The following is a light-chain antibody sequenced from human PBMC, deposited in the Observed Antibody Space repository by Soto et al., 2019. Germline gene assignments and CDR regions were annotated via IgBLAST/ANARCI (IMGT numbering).Light chain of an antibody. J-gene: IGKJ2*01. Sequence: DIVMTQSPATLSVSPGERATLSCRASQSISNNLAWYQQKPGQAPRLLIYDASTRATGVPARFSGSGSGTEFTLTISSLQSEDFAVYYCQQCTNWPPYTFDQGTKLEIK. CDR2: DAS. V-gene: IGKV3-15*01. CDR1: QSISNN. CDR3: QQCTNWPPYT.